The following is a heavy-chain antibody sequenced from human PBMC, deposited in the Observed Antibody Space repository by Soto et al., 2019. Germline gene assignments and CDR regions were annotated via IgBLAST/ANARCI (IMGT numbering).Heavy chain of an antibody. CDR1: GGSISSSSYY. Sequence: SETLSLTCTVSGGSISSSSYYWGWIRQPPGKGLEWIGSIYYSGSTYYNPSLKSRVTISVDTSKNQFSLKLSSVTAADTAVYYCARHYYGSGSYYGREPPDYWGKGTLVTVSS. V-gene: IGHV4-39*01. CDR2: IYYSGST. CDR3: ARHYYGSGSYYGREPPDY. D-gene: IGHD3-10*01. J-gene: IGHJ4*02.